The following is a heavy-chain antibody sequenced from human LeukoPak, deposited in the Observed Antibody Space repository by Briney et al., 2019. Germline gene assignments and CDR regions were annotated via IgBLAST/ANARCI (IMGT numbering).Heavy chain of an antibody. J-gene: IGHJ4*02. CDR3: AREQIAAAGTSFDY. Sequence: PGGSLRLSCAASGFTFSSYSMNWVRQAPGKGLEWVSSISSSSSYIYYADSVKGRFTISRGNAKNSLYLQMNSLRAEDTAVYYCAREQIAAAGTSFDYWGQGTLVTVSS. CDR1: GFTFSSYS. V-gene: IGHV3-21*01. CDR2: ISSSSSYI. D-gene: IGHD6-13*01.